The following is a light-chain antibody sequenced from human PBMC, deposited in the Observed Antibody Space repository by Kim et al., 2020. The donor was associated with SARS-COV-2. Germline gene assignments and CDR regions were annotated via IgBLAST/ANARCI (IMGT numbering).Light chain of an antibody. J-gene: IGKJ1*01. V-gene: IGKV3-20*01. CDR2: GAS. CDR3: HQYGDSPLT. CDR1: QRVSSSY. Sequence: SPGERAALTCRASQRVSSSYLAWYQQKPGQAPRLLIYGASTRATGTPDRFSGSGSGTDFTLTISRLEPEDFALYYCHQYGDSPLTFGQGTKVDIK.